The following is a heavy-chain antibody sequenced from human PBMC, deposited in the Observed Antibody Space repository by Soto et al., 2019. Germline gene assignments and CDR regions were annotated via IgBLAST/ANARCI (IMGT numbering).Heavy chain of an antibody. J-gene: IGHJ6*02. CDR2: IIPIFGTA. Sequence: GASVKVSCKASGGTFSSYAISWVRQAPGQGLEWMGGIIPIFGTANYAQKFQGRVTITADESTSTAYMELSSLRSEDTAVYYCAGDIVVVPAAPVIVGYYYCGMDVWGQGTTVTVSS. V-gene: IGHV1-69*13. CDR1: GGTFSSYA. D-gene: IGHD2-2*01. CDR3: AGDIVVVPAAPVIVGYYYCGMDV.